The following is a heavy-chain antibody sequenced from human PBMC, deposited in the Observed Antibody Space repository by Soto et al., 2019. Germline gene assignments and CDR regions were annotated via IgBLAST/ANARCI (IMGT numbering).Heavy chain of an antibody. D-gene: IGHD5-12*01. CDR1: GFTFSGYW. J-gene: IGHJ4*02. V-gene: IGHV3-74*01. CDR3: VRSREGYNLVADY. CDR2: INGDGTTT. Sequence: EAQLVESGGGLVQPGGSLRHSCAASGFTFSGYWMHWVRQAPERGLVWVSRINGDGTTTHYAYSVKGRFTISRDNAKNTLYLQMNSLRAEDTAVYSCVRSREGYNLVADYWGQGTLVTVSS.